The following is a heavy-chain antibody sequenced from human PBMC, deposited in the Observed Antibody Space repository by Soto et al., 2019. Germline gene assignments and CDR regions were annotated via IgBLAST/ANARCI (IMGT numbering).Heavy chain of an antibody. CDR3: ARAQGVGATNSD. D-gene: IGHD1-26*01. CDR1: GGTFSSYT. J-gene: IGHJ4*02. CDR2: IIPILGIA. Sequence: HVQLVQSGAEVKKPGSSVKVSCKASGGTFSSYTVSWVRQAPGQGLEWMGRIIPILGIANYAQKFQGRVTITADKSTSTAYMELSSLRSEDTAVYYCARAQGVGATNSDWGQGTLVTVSS. V-gene: IGHV1-69*02.